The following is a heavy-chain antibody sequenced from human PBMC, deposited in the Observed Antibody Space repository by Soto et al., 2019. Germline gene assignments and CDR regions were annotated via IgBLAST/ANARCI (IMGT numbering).Heavy chain of an antibody. CDR1: GFTFSSYA. Sequence: GGSLRLSCAASGFTFSSYAMSWVRQAPGKGLEWVSAISGSGGSTYYADSVKGRFTISRDNSKNTLYLQMNSLRAEDTAVYYYAKAEDIVVVPAAHYYYGMDVWGQGTTVTVSS. CDR3: AKAEDIVVVPAAHYYYGMDV. CDR2: ISGSGGST. J-gene: IGHJ6*02. V-gene: IGHV3-23*01. D-gene: IGHD2-2*01.